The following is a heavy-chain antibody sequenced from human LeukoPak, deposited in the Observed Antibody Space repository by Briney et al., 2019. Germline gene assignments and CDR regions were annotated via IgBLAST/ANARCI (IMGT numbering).Heavy chain of an antibody. J-gene: IGHJ4*02. CDR2: INHSGST. CDR1: GGSFSGYY. CDR3: ARGPGITIFGVVRGGSFGY. Sequence: TSETLSLTCAVYGGSFSGYYWSWLRQPPGKGLEWIGEINHSGSTNYNPSLKSRVTISVDTSKNQFSLKLSSVTAADTAVYYCARGPGITIFGVVRGGSFGYWGQGTLVTVSS. D-gene: IGHD3-3*01. V-gene: IGHV4-34*01.